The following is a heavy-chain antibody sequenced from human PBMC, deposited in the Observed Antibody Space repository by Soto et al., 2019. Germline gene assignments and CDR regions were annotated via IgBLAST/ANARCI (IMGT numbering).Heavy chain of an antibody. D-gene: IGHD6-19*01. CDR1: GGSISSYY. CDR2: IYYSGST. V-gene: IGHV4-59*01. Sequence: QVQLQESGPGLVKPSETLSLTCTVSGGSISSYYWSWIRQPPGKGLEWIGYIYYSGSTNYNPSLKSRVTISVDTSKNQFSLELSSVTAADTAVYYCARGVEQWLAGDYFDYWGQGTLVTVSS. J-gene: IGHJ4*02. CDR3: ARGVEQWLAGDYFDY.